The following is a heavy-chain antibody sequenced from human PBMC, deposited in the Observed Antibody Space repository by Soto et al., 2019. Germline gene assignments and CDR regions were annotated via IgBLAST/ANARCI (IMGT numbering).Heavy chain of an antibody. D-gene: IGHD3-3*01. J-gene: IGHJ4*02. CDR3: ARDSGFGGGFDY. CDR1: GFTFSSYA. V-gene: IGHV3-30-3*01. Sequence: QVQLVESGGGVVQPGRSLRLSCAASGFTFSSYAMHWVRQAPGKGLEWVAVISYDGSNKYYADSVKGRFTISRDNSKNTLYLQMTAMRPQDTAVYYCARDSGFGGGFDYWGQGTLVT. CDR2: ISYDGSNK.